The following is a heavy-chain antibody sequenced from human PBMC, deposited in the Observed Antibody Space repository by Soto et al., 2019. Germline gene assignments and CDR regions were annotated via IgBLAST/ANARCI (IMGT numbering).Heavy chain of an antibody. CDR1: GGSITGGYCY. Sequence: PSVTLSVTCPVSGGSITGGYCYLSWLRQPPGKGLEWIGYIYYSATTYYNPSLKSRLTISVDTSKNQFSLRLNSVTTTDTAVYYCAKTELQGHTSLWGQGTLVTVSS. J-gene: IGHJ4*02. CDR2: IYYSATT. D-gene: IGHD1-7*01. CDR3: AKTELQGHTSL. V-gene: IGHV4-30-4*02.